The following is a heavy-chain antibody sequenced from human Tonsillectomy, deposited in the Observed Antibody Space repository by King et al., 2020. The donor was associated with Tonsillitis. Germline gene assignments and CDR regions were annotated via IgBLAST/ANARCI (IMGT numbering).Heavy chain of an antibody. CDR2: ISWNSGRK. Sequence: VQLVESGGGLVQPGRSLRLSCAASGFTFDDYAIRWVRQAPGKGLEWVSSISWNSGRKGYADSVKGRFTISRDNAKNSLYLQMNSLRAEDTALYYCAKDLGGSGRYSAYYFDYWGQGTLVTVSS. V-gene: IGHV3-9*01. CDR3: AKDLGGSGRYSAYYFDY. J-gene: IGHJ4*02. CDR1: GFTFDDYA. D-gene: IGHD1-26*01.